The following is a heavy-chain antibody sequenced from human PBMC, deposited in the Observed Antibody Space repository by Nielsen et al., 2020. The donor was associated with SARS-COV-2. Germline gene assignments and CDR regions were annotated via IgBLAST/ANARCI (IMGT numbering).Heavy chain of an antibody. V-gene: IGHV3-23*01. Sequence: GGSLRLSCAASGFTFSSYGMSWVRQVPGKGLEWVSAISGSGDNTYYADSVKGRFTISRDNSKNTLYLQMNSLRAEDTAVYYCAKAAGYSSSWYLRWFDPWGQGTLVTVSS. CDR2: ISGSGDNT. D-gene: IGHD6-13*01. J-gene: IGHJ5*02. CDR3: AKAAGYSSSWYLRWFDP. CDR1: GFTFSSYG.